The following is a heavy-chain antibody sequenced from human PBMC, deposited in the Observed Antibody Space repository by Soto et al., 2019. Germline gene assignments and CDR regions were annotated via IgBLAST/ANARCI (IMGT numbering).Heavy chain of an antibody. V-gene: IGHV1-18*01. CDR2: ISGYNGNT. Sequence: QVQLVQSGAEVKKPGASVKVSCKASGYTFSNYGISWVRQAPGQGLEWMGWISGYNGNTHYAQKFQGRVTMTTDTSRGTADMEGGSLRSDETARFYCARDGGRRWPNFDSWGQGTLVTVSS. CDR1: GYTFSNYG. CDR3: ARDGGRRWPNFDS. J-gene: IGHJ4*02. D-gene: IGHD2-15*01.